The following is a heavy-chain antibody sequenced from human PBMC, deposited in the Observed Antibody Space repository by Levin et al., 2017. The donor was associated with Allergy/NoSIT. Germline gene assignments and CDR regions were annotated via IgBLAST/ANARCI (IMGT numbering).Heavy chain of an antibody. D-gene: IGHD4-17*01. CDR1: RFTFSTYA. J-gene: IGHJ6*03. CDR2: ISYDGSSK. Sequence: GESLKISCAASRFTFSTYAMHWVRQAPGKGLEWVAVISYDGSSKYYADSVKGRFTISRDNSKNTLYLQMNSLRAEDTAVYYCARGLPDYGDYYDYYMDGWGKGTTVTVSS. V-gene: IGHV3-30-3*01. CDR3: ARGLPDYGDYYDYYMDG.